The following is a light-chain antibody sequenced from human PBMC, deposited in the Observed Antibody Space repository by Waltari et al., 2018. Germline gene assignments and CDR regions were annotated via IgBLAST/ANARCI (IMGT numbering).Light chain of an antibody. CDR2: VNSDGSH. CDR1: SGHSSNA. CDR3: QTWGTGILV. J-gene: IGLJ1*01. V-gene: IGLV4-69*01. Sequence: QLVLTQPPSASASLGASVKLTCTLSSGHSSNAIAWHQQQPGKGPRYLMKVNSDGSHNKGDGIPDRFSGSGSGAERYLTISRLRSEDEADYYCQTWGTGILVFGTGTKVTVL.